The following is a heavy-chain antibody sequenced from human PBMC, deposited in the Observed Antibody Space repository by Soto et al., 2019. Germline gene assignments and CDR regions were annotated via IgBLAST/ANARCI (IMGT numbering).Heavy chain of an antibody. CDR1: GFIFSGSA. CDR2: ISFDGGDE. CDR3: ANDGAPSQGFVDV. V-gene: IGHV3-30-3*02. J-gene: IGHJ6*02. D-gene: IGHD1-26*01. Sequence: QVSLEESGGGVVQPGRSQRLSCVASGFIFSGSAMHWVRQAPGKGLEWVAVISFDGGDEHYADPVKGRFTISRDNSKNTLHLQMNSLRAEDTAVYYCANDGAPSQGFVDVWGQGTTVTVSS.